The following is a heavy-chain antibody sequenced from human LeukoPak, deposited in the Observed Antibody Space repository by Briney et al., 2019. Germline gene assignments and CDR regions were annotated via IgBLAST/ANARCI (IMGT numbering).Heavy chain of an antibody. CDR2: ISGSGGST. V-gene: IGHV3-23*01. Sequence: GGSLRLSCAASGFTFSNYAISWVRQAPGKGLEWVSAISGSGGSTYYADSVKGRFTISRDNSKNTLYLQMNSLRAEDTAVYYCAKGLSDAMIVVVITSWGQGTLVTVSS. CDR1: GFTFSNYA. CDR3: AKGLSDAMIVVVITS. J-gene: IGHJ4*02. D-gene: IGHD3-22*01.